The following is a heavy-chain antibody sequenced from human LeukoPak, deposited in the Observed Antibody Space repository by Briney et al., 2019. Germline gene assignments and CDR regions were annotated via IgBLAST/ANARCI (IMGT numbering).Heavy chain of an antibody. Sequence: TGGSLRLSCAASGFTVSSNYMGWVRQAPGKGLEWVSVIYSSGSTYYADSVKGRFTISRDNSKNTLYLQMNSLRVEDTAVYYCARETRTGWYYFDYWGQGTLVTVSS. V-gene: IGHV3-53*01. D-gene: IGHD2-2*01. J-gene: IGHJ4*02. CDR2: IYSSGST. CDR1: GFTVSSNY. CDR3: ARETRTGWYYFDY.